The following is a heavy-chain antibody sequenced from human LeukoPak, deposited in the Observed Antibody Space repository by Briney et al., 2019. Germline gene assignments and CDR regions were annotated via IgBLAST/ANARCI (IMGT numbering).Heavy chain of an antibody. J-gene: IGHJ4*02. Sequence: SGTLSLTCAVSGYSISSGRYWGWIRQPPGKGLEWIGSVFHSGTTYYNPSLKSRVTTSVDTSKNQFSLNLRSVTAADTAVYYCARSLSTAGIDYWGQGTLVTVSS. V-gene: IGHV4-38-2*01. CDR2: VFHSGTT. CDR1: GYSISSGRY. CDR3: ARSLSTAGIDY. D-gene: IGHD2-2*01.